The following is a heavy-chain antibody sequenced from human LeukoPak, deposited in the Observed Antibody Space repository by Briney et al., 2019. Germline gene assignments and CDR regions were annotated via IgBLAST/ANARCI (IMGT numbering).Heavy chain of an antibody. J-gene: IGHJ3*02. V-gene: IGHV1-69*06. Sequence: GASVKVSCKASGGTFSNYAISWVRQAPGQGLEWMGGIIPIFGTANYAQKFRGRVTITADKSTRTAYMELSSLRSEDTAVYYCARGGSGMIVVVINDAFDIWGQGTMVTVSS. CDR1: GGTFSNYA. CDR3: ARGGSGMIVVVINDAFDI. CDR2: IIPIFGTA. D-gene: IGHD3-22*01.